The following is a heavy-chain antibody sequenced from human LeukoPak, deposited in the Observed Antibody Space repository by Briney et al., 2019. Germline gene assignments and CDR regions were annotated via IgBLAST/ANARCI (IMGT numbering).Heavy chain of an antibody. J-gene: IGHJ4*02. V-gene: IGHV3-74*01. CDR3: ARGGYSGSYYRFD. CDR1: GFIFTNYW. CDR2: IDKEGSAA. D-gene: IGHD1-26*01. Sequence: SGGSLRLSCVSSGFIFTNYWMHWVRQVPGKGPVWAGRIDKEGSAAFYAESVKGRFTISRDNVKSTVYLQMNSLTAEDTAVYHCARGGYSGSYYRFDWGQGTLVTVSS.